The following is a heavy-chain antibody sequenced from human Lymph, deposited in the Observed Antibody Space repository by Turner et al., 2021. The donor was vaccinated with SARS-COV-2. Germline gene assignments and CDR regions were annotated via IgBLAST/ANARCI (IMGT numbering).Heavy chain of an antibody. CDR1: GFTFSSYS. Sequence: VQLVESGGGLVKPGGSLRLSCAASGFTFSSYSMNWVRQAPGKGLEWVSSITFTSSYIYYADSVKGRFTISRDNAKNSLYLQMNSLRAEDTAVYYCARGPPDFPYYFDYWGQGTLVTVS. CDR2: ITFTSSYI. D-gene: IGHD2-21*02. V-gene: IGHV3-21*01. J-gene: IGHJ4*02. CDR3: ARGPPDFPYYFDY.